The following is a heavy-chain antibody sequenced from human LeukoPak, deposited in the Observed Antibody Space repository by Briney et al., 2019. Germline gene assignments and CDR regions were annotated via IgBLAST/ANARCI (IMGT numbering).Heavy chain of an antibody. V-gene: IGHV4-4*07. D-gene: IGHD3-9*01. CDR3: ARSDYDILTGYYWPSAFDI. CDR1: GGSISSYY. Sequence: SETLSLTCTVSGGSISSYYWSWIRQSAGKGLEWIGRIYTSGSTNYNPSLKSRVTMSVDTSKNQFSLKLSSVIAADTAVYYCARSDYDILTGYYWPSAFDIWGQGTMVTVSS. CDR2: IYTSGST. J-gene: IGHJ3*02.